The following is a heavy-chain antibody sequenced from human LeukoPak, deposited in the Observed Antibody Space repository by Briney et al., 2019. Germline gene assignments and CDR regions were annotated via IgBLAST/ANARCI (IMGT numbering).Heavy chain of an antibody. D-gene: IGHD2-21*02. V-gene: IGHV3-30-3*01. CDR1: GFTFSSYA. CDR2: ISYDGSNK. J-gene: IGHJ4*02. Sequence: GGSLRLSCAASGFTFSSYAMHWVRQAPGKGLEWVAVISYDGSNKYYADSVKGRFTISRDNSKNTLYLQMNSLKTEDTAVYYCTTDPFVVVTANIDYWGQGTLVTVSS. CDR3: TTDPFVVVTANIDY.